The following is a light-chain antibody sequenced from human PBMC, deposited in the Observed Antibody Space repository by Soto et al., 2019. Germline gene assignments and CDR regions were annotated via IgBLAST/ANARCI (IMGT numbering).Light chain of an antibody. CDR2: GAS. V-gene: IGKV3-20*01. CDR3: QQYGRSSLT. J-gene: IGKJ3*01. CDR1: QSVSSTY. Sequence: EIVLTQSPGTLSLSPGERATLSCRACQSVSSTYLAWYQQKPGQAPRLLIYGASSRASGIPDRFSGSGSGTDFTLTISRLDPEDFAVYYCQQYGRSSLTFGPGTKVDIK.